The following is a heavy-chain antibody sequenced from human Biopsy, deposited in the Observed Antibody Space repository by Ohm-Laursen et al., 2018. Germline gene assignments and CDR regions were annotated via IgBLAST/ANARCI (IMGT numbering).Heavy chain of an antibody. CDR3: ARGMRSSGWPYFDS. D-gene: IGHD6-19*01. CDR2: IYDRGSTA. V-gene: IGHV4-61*01. J-gene: IGHJ4*02. Sequence: GTLSLTCIVSGDSVSSGSFYWTWIRQPPGQGLEYIGYIYDRGSTANYNPSLESRVTMPVDMPKNQFSLKLSSVTAADTAIYYCARGMRSSGWPYFDSWGQGTLVTVSS. CDR1: GDSVSSGSFY.